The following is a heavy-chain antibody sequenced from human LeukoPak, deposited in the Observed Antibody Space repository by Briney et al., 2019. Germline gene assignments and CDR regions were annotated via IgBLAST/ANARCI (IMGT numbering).Heavy chain of an antibody. CDR3: ARGLQEKAVAILTGFDY. CDR1: GYSISSGSY. D-gene: IGHD6-19*01. J-gene: IGHJ4*02. V-gene: IGHV4-38-2*02. Sequence: SETLSLTCTVSGYSISSGSYWGWIRQPPGKGLEWVGSIYHSGSTYHNPSLKSRVTISVDTSKNQFSLKLSSVTAADTAVYYCARGLQEKAVAILTGFDYWGQGTLVTVSS. CDR2: IYHSGST.